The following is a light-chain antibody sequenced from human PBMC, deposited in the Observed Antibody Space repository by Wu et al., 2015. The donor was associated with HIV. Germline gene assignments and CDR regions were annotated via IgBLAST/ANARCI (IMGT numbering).Light chain of an antibody. CDR1: QSLSGW. CDR2: KAS. CDR3: QQNNDFPWT. J-gene: IGKJ1*01. V-gene: IGKV1-5*03. Sequence: DIQMTQSPSTLSASVGDRVTITCRASQSLSGWLVWYQQTPGKAPKLLIYKASLLESGVPSRFSGSGFGTEFNLTISSLQPDDFASYYCQQNNDFPWTFGPGTRVDLK.